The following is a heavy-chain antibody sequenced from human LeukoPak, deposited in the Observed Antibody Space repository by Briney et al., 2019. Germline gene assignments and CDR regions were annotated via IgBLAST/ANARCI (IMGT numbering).Heavy chain of an antibody. D-gene: IGHD2-21*02. CDR3: ARGANCGGDCYDWYFDL. CDR1: GFTFSSYA. CDR2: ISGSGGST. J-gene: IGHJ2*01. V-gene: IGHV3-23*01. Sequence: GGSLRLSCAASGFTFSSYAMSWVRQAPGKGLEWVSAISGSGGSTYYADSVKGRFTISRDNSKNSLYLQMNSLRVEDTAVYYCARGANCGGDCYDWYFDLWGRGTLVTVSA.